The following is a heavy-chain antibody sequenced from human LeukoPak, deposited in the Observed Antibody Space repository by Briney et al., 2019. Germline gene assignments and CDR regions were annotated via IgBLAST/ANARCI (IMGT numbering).Heavy chain of an antibody. CDR3: ARAVTYLDGMDV. Sequence: SVKVSCKASGGTFSSYAICWVRQAPGQWLEWMGGIIPIYGTANYAQKFQGRVTITADESTSTAYMELSSLRSEDTAVYYCARAVTYLDGMDVWGQGTTVTVSS. CDR1: GGTFSSYA. J-gene: IGHJ6*02. V-gene: IGHV1-69*13. CDR2: IIPIYGTA. D-gene: IGHD4-17*01.